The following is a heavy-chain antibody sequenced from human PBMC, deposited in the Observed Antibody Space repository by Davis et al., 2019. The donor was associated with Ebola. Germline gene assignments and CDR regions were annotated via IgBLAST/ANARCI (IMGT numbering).Heavy chain of an antibody. CDR1: GYRFTSYY. J-gene: IGHJ3*02. CDR2: INPITGGT. D-gene: IGHD3-22*01. Sequence: SVPVSCQASGYRFTSYYMHWVRQAPGQGLEWMGIINPITGGTSYAQNFQVRVNMTRDTSTSTVYMELSSLRSEDTAVYYCAREGGRYYDSSGYVFDIWGQGTMVKVSS. CDR3: AREGGRYYDSSGYVFDI. V-gene: IGHV1-46*01.